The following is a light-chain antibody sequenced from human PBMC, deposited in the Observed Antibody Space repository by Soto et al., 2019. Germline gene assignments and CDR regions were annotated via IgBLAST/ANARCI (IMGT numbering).Light chain of an antibody. J-gene: IGKJ5*01. CDR2: GAS. Sequence: EIVMTQSPATLSVSPGERATLSCRASQSVSSNLAWYQQKPGQAPRLLIYGASTRATGTPTRFSGSGSGTEFTLTISSLQSEDFAIYYCQQYKSWPPITFGQGTRLEIK. CDR1: QSVSSN. CDR3: QQYKSWPPIT. V-gene: IGKV3-15*01.